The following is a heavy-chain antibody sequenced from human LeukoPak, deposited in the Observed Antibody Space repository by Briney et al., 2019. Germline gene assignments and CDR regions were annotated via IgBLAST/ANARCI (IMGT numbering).Heavy chain of an antibody. Sequence: SETLSLTCAVYGGSFSGYYWSWLRQPPGKGLEWIGEINHSGSTNYNPSLKSRVTISVDTSKNQFSLKLSSVTAADTAVYYCARGRRVTMVRGVRFDYWGQGTLVTVSS. CDR2: INHSGST. CDR3: ARGRRVTMVRGVRFDY. V-gene: IGHV4-34*01. J-gene: IGHJ4*02. CDR1: GGSFSGYY. D-gene: IGHD3-10*01.